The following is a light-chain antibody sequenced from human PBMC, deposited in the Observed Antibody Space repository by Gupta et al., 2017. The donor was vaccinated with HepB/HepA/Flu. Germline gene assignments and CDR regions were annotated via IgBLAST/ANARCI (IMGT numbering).Light chain of an antibody. CDR1: QSGLSNSNNKNY. CDR3: QQDDSLPYT. CDR2: WAS. Sequence: SLMAHSPASSPVFLGERATINCKSSQSGLSNSNNKNYLAWYQQRPGQPPKLLIYWASTRESGVPDRFSGSGSGTDFTLTISRLQAEDVAVYFCQQDDSLPYTFGQGTKLEIK. V-gene: IGKV4-1*01. J-gene: IGKJ2*01.